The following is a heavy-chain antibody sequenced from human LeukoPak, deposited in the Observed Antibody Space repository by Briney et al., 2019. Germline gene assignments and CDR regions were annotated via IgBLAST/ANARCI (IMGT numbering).Heavy chain of an antibody. D-gene: IGHD3-9*01. CDR3: ARDQYYDVMTGYYCAFDF. Sequence: ASVKVSCKTSGYTFANYGISWVRQAPGQGLEWMGWISGSNGNTNYAQSLQGRVIMTTDTSTTTVHMELRSLRSDDTAVYYCARDQYYDVMTGYYCAFDFWGQGTTVTVSS. CDR1: GYTFANYG. J-gene: IGHJ3*01. CDR2: ISGSNGNT. V-gene: IGHV1-18*01.